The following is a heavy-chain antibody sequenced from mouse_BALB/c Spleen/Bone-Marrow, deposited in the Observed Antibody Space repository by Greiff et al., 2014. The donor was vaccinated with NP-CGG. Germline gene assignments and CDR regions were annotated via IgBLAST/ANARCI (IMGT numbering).Heavy chain of an antibody. J-gene: IGHJ2*01. CDR2: INPGSGGA. CDR1: GYAFTNYL. CDR3: ARFGRYYFDY. Sequence: VKLMESGAELVGPGTAVNVSCKASGYAFTNYLIEWVKQRPGQGLEWIGVINPGSGGANYNEKFKGKATLTADKSSSTAYMQLSSLTSDDSAVYFCARFGRYYFDYWGQGTTLTVSS. V-gene: IGHV1-54*01.